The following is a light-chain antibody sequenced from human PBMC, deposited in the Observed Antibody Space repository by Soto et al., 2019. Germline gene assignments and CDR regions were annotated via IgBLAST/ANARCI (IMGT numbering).Light chain of an antibody. J-gene: IGKJ1*01. CDR3: QQYNSYSWT. CDR2: DAY. Sequence: IQMTQSPPSLSASVGDRVTITCQASHDIGNSLNWYQDKPGQAPKLVIYDAYNLETGVPSTFSGGGSGTEFTLTISSLQPDDFATYYCQQYNSYSWTFGQGTKVDI. V-gene: IGKV1-33*01. CDR1: HDIGNS.